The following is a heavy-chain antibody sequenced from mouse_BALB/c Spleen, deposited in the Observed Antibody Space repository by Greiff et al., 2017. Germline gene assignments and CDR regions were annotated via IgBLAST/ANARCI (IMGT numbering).Heavy chain of an antibody. Sequence: EVHLVESGGGLVQPGGSRKLSCAASGFTFSSFGMHWVRQAPEKGLEWVAYISSGSSTIYYAATVKGRFTISRDNPKNTLFLQMTSLRSEDTAMYYCARGGTGVARDYAMDYWGQGTSVTVSS. V-gene: IGHV5-17*02. J-gene: IGHJ4*01. D-gene: IGHD1-1*01. CDR2: ISSGSSTI. CDR1: GFTFSSFG. CDR3: ARGGTGVARDYAMDY.